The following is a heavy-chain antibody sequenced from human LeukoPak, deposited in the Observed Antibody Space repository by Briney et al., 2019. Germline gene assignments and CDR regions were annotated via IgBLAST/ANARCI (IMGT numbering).Heavy chain of an antibody. Sequence: PGRSLRLSCAASGFTFDDYAMHWVRQAPGKGLEWVSGISWNSGSIGYADSVKGRFTISRDNAKNSLYLQMNSLRAEVTALYYCAKGGYYYDSSGYYAQYFQHWGQGTLVTVSS. V-gene: IGHV3-9*01. CDR2: ISWNSGSI. CDR1: GFTFDDYA. J-gene: IGHJ1*01. D-gene: IGHD3-22*01. CDR3: AKGGYYYDSSGYYAQYFQH.